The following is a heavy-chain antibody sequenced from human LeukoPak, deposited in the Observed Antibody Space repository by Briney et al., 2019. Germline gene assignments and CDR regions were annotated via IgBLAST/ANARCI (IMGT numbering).Heavy chain of an antibody. CDR1: GGSISSHY. D-gene: IGHD6-6*01. CDR2: IYYSGST. J-gene: IGHJ6*03. Sequence: PSETLSLTCTVSGGSISSHYWSWIRQPPGKGLEWIGYIYYSGSTNYNPSLKSRVTISVDTSKNQFSLKLISVTAADTAVYYCARVWVGSSSFSYYYYYYMDVWGKGTTVTVSS. V-gene: IGHV4-59*11. CDR3: ARVWVGSSSFSYYYYYYMDV.